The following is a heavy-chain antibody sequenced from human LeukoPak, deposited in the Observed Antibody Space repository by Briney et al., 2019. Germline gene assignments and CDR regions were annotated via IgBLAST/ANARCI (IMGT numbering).Heavy chain of an antibody. CDR2: IIPIFGTA. CDR3: ARMGYDSSGYALEN. V-gene: IGHV1-69*06. J-gene: IGHJ4*02. CDR1: GYTFTSYA. D-gene: IGHD3-22*01. Sequence: GASVKVSCKASGYTFTSYAMNWVRQAPGQGLEWMGGIIPIFGTANYAQKFQGRVTITADKSTSTAYMELSSLRSEDTAVYYCARMGYDSSGYALENWGQGTLVTVSS.